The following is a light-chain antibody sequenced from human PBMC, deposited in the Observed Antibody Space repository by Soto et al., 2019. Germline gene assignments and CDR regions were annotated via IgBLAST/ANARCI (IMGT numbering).Light chain of an antibody. CDR1: SGSVSTSYF. CDR2: NTN. V-gene: IGLV8-61*01. Sequence: QAVVTQEPSFSVSPGGTVTLTCGLSSGSVSTSYFPSWYQQTPGQAPRTLIYNTNTRSSGVPDRFSGSILENKAALTITGAQADDESDYYCVLYMGNGIAVFGGGTQLTVL. CDR3: VLYMGNGIAV. J-gene: IGLJ3*02.